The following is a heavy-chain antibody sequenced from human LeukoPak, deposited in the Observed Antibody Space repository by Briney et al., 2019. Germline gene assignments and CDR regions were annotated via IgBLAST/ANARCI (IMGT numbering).Heavy chain of an antibody. CDR1: GGSISSGGYY. CDR2: IYHSGGT. CDR3: ARGEDGGNSDY. V-gene: IGHV4-30-2*01. J-gene: IGHJ4*02. Sequence: SETLSLTCTVSGGSISSGGYYWSWIRQPPGKGLEWIGYIYHSGGTYYNPSLKSRVTISVDRSKNQFSLKLSSVTAADTAVYYCARGEDGGNSDYWGQGTLVTVSS. D-gene: IGHD4-23*01.